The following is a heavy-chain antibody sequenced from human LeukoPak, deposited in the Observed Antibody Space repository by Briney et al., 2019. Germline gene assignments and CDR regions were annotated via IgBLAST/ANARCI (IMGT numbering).Heavy chain of an antibody. J-gene: IGHJ4*02. CDR1: GGSISSSSYY. CDR3: ARGTNYFDY. D-gene: IGHD1-7*01. CDR2: IYYSGST. V-gene: IGHV4-39*07. Sequence: SETLSLTCTVSGGSISSSSYYWGWIRQPPGKGLEWIGSIYYSGSTYYNPSLKSRVTISVDTSKNQFSLKLSSVTAADTAVYYCARGTNYFDYWGQGTLVTVSS.